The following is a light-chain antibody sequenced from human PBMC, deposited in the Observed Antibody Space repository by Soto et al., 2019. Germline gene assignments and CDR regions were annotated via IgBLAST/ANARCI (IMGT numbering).Light chain of an antibody. J-gene: IGLJ3*02. Sequence: QSVLTQPPSVSGAPGQRVTISCTGSSSNIGAGYDVHWYQQLPGTAPKLIIYGNSNRPSGVPDRFSGSKSGTSASLAITGLQAEDEADYYCQSYDSSLSVNWVFGGGTKRTVL. V-gene: IGLV1-40*01. CDR2: GNS. CDR3: QSYDSSLSVNWV. CDR1: SSNIGAGYD.